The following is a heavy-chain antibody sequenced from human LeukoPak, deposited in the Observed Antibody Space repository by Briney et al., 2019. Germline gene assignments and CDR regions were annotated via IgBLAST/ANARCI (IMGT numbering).Heavy chain of an antibody. CDR2: ISGSGGST. Sequence: GGSLRPSCAAPGFTFSSYAMSWVRQAPGKGLEWVSAISGSGGSTYYADSVKGRFTISRDNSKNTLYLQMNSLRAEDTAVYYCAKADHDSSGTLHFDYWGQGTLVTVSS. V-gene: IGHV3-23*01. CDR3: AKADHDSSGTLHFDY. J-gene: IGHJ4*02. CDR1: GFTFSSYA. D-gene: IGHD6-19*01.